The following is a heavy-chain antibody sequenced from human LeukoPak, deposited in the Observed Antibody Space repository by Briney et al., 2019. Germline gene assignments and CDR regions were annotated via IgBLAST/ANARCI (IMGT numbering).Heavy chain of an antibody. D-gene: IGHD2-2*01. Sequence: ASVNVSCMASCYIFTSYGISWVRQAPGQGLEWMGWISAYNGNTNNAQKLQGRVTMTTDTSTSTVYMELSSLRSEDTAVYYCARDEYCSSTSCWPGYWGQGTLVTVSS. CDR2: ISAYNGNT. CDR1: CYIFTSYG. CDR3: ARDEYCSSTSCWPGY. V-gene: IGHV1-18*01. J-gene: IGHJ4*02.